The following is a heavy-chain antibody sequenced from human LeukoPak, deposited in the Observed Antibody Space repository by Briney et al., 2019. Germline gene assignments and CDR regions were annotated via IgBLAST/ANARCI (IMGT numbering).Heavy chain of an antibody. V-gene: IGHV4-4*07. CDR1: GGSISSYY. CDR3: ARAPGIAAAHNWFDP. CDR2: IYTSGST. J-gene: IGHJ5*02. D-gene: IGHD6-13*01. Sequence: PSETLSLTCTVSGGSISSYYWSWIRQPAGKGLEWIGRIYTSGSTNYNPSLKSRVTMPVDTSKNQFSLKLSSVTAADTAAYYCARAPGIAAAHNWFDPWGQGTLVTVSS.